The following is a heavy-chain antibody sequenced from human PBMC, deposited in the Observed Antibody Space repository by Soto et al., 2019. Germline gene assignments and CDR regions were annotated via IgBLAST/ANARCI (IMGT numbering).Heavy chain of an antibody. V-gene: IGHV3-7*05. CDR2: IKQDGSEK. J-gene: IGHJ6*04. CDR3: AREGEYAIFGWDGEEYYYYGRDG. CDR1: GFTFSSYW. Sequence: PGGSLRLSCAASGFTFSSYWMSWFRQAPGKGLEWVANIKQDGSEKYYVDSVKGRFTISRDNAKNSLYLQMNSLRAEDTAGYYCAREGEYAIFGWDGEEYYYYGRDGGGKGTTVTVSS. D-gene: IGHD3-3*01.